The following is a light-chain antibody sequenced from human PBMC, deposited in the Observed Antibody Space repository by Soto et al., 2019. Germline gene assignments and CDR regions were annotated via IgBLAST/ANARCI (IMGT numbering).Light chain of an antibody. CDR1: SSDVGGYKY. CDR3: SSYAGSNTVI. J-gene: IGLJ2*01. Sequence: SALTQPPSASGSPGQSVTISCTGTSSDVGGYKYVSWYQQHPGKAPKLMIYEVTKRPSGVPDRFSGSKSGNTASLTVSGLQAEDEADYYCSSYAGSNTVIFGGGTKLTVL. V-gene: IGLV2-8*01. CDR2: EVT.